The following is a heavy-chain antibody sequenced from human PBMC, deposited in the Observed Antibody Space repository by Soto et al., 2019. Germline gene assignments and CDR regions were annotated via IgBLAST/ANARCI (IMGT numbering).Heavy chain of an antibody. CDR3: ARGGLPWFGDPRGMDV. J-gene: IGHJ6*02. D-gene: IGHD3-10*01. CDR2: IYYSGST. CDR1: GGSISSYY. V-gene: IGHV4-59*01. Sequence: SETLSLTCTVSGGSISSYYWSWIRQPPGKGLEWIGYIYYSGSTNYNPSLKSRVTISVDTSKNQFSPKLSSVTAADTAVYYCARGGLPWFGDPRGMDVWGQGTTVTVSS.